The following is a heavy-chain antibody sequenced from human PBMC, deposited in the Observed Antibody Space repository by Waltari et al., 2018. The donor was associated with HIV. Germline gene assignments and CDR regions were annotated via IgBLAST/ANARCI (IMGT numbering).Heavy chain of an antibody. Sequence: EVKLVESEGGLLKPGGSLRHSCGVSGFTRSCQYLRWFRDGPGKGPEWVLVIYSGGSTYHAASEKGRFPIPRDNSKNTLYHQMHSLRAKDTAVYSCARVRRGGLSQGYFDYWGQGTLGTVSS. V-gene: IGHV3-53*01. CDR3: ARVRRGGLSQGYFDY. CDR2: IYSGGST. D-gene: IGHD1-26*01. CDR1: GFTRSCQY. J-gene: IGHJ4*02.